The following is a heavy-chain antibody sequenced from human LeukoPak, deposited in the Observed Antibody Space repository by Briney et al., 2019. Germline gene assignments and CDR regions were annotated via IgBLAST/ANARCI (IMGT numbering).Heavy chain of an antibody. Sequence: SETLSLTCTVSGGSISSSSYYWGWIRQPPGKGLEWIGSIYYSGSTYYNPSLKSRVTISVDTSKNQFSLKLSSVTAADTAVYYCARPSRITMVRGIPGVPDAFDIWGQGTMVTVSS. D-gene: IGHD3-10*01. J-gene: IGHJ3*02. CDR3: ARPSRITMVRGIPGVPDAFDI. CDR1: GGSISSSSYY. CDR2: IYYSGST. V-gene: IGHV4-39*01.